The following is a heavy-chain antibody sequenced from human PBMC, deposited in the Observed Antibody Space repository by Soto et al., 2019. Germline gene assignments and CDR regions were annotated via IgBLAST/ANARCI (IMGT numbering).Heavy chain of an antibody. J-gene: IGHJ6*02. D-gene: IGHD2-2*01. Sequence: QVQLVESGGGVVQPGRSLRLSCAASGFTFSSYAMHWVRQAPGKGLEWVAVISYDGSNKYYADSVKGRFTSSRDNSKNTLYLQMTSLSAEDTAVYYCAIDLVRYCSSTSCSTYYYYYGMDVWGQGTTVTVSS. CDR1: GFTFSSYA. CDR3: AIDLVRYCSSTSCSTYYYYYGMDV. CDR2: ISYDGSNK. V-gene: IGHV3-30-3*01.